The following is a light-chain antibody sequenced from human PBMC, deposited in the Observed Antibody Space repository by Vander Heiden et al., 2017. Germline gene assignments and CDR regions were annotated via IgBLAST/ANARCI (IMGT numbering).Light chain of an antibody. J-gene: IGKJ2*01. V-gene: IGKV4-1*01. CDR1: QSVLYSSNNKNY. CDR2: WAS. Sequence: DIVMTQSPDSLAVSLGERATINCKSSQSVLYSSNNKNYLAWYQQKPGQPPKLLIYWASTRESGVPDRFSGSGYGTDFTLTISSRQAEDVAVYYCQQYYCNPPYTFGQGTKLEIK. CDR3: QQYYCNPPYT.